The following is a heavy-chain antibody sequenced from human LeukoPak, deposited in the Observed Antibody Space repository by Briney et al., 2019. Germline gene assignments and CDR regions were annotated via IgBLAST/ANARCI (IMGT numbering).Heavy chain of an antibody. D-gene: IGHD3-22*01. J-gene: IGHJ3*02. CDR3: AKSNGYGLIDI. CDR2: IFYSGST. V-gene: IGHV4-4*02. CDR1: GGSINSCNW. Sequence: SETLSLTCAVSGGSINSCNWWSWVRQPPGKALEWIGNIFYSGSTYYSPSLKSRVTISLDTSRNQFSLKLNSVTAADTAVYYCAKSNGYGLIDIWGQGTMVTVSS.